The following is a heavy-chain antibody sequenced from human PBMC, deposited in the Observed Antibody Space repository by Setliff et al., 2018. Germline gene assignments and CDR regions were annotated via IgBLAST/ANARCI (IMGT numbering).Heavy chain of an antibody. CDR2: INPNSGGT. V-gene: IGHV1-2*02. J-gene: IGHJ3*02. CDR3: ATNLNSGSLTPDAFDI. D-gene: IGHD1-26*01. CDR1: GYTFTGYY. Sequence: GASVKVSCKASGYTFTGYYMHWVRQAPGQGLEWMGWINPNSGGTNYAQKFQGRVTMTRDTSISTAYMELSRLRSDDTAVYYCATNLNSGSLTPDAFDIWGQGTMVTVSS.